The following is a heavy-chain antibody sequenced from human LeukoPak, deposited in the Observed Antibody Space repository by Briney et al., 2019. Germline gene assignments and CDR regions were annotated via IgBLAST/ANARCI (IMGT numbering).Heavy chain of an antibody. Sequence: TSETLSLTCTISGGSISSLYWSWIRQPPGKGLEWIGSIYYSGGTNYNPSLESRVTISVDTSKIQFSLKLTSVTAADTAVYYCARWQYTISSGWFDPWGQGTLVTVSS. CDR2: IYYSGGT. D-gene: IGHD6-6*01. CDR1: GGSISSLY. J-gene: IGHJ5*02. CDR3: ARWQYTISSGWFDP. V-gene: IGHV4-59*08.